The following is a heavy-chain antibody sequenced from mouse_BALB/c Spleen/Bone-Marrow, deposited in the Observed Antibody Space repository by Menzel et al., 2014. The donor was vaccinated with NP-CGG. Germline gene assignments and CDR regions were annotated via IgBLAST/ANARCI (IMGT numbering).Heavy chain of an antibody. CDR3: ARHDYYGNPFAY. Sequence: EVQGVKSGGGLVKPGGSLKLSCAASGFAFSRYDMSWVRQTPEKRLEWVAYISSGGGSTYYPDTVKGRFTISRDNAKNTLYLQMSSLKSEDTAMYYCARHDYYGNPFAYWGQGTLVTVSA. V-gene: IGHV5-12-1*01. J-gene: IGHJ3*01. CDR2: ISSGGGST. CDR1: GFAFSRYD. D-gene: IGHD2-1*01.